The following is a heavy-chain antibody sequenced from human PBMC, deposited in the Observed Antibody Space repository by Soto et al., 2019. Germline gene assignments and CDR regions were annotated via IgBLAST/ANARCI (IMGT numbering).Heavy chain of an antibody. J-gene: IGHJ6*02. CDR2: IIPIFGTA. D-gene: IGHD3-3*01. CDR3: ARDGGPDRYYYGMDV. V-gene: IGHV1-69*06. Sequence: GASVKVSCKASGGTFSSYAISWVRRAPGQGLEWMGGIIPIFGTANYAQKFQGRVTITADKSTSTAYMELSSLRSEDTAVYYCARDGGPDRYYYGMDVWGQGTTVTVSS. CDR1: GGTFSSYA.